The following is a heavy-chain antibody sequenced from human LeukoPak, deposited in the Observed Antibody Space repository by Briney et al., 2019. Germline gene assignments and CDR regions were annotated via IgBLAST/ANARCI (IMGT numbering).Heavy chain of an antibody. CDR3: ARDTYDSSGYHFYYMDV. J-gene: IGHJ6*03. Sequence: GGSLRLSCAVSGFTFNTYWMSWVRQAPGKGLEWVANIKEDGSEKHYGDSVRGRFTISRDNAKNSLYLRMNSLRAEDTALYFCARDTYDSSGYHFYYMDVWGKGTTVTASS. CDR2: IKEDGSEK. D-gene: IGHD3-22*01. V-gene: IGHV3-7*01. CDR1: GFTFNTYW.